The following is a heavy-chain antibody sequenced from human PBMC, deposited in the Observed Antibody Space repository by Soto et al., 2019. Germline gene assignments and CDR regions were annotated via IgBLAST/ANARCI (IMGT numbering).Heavy chain of an antibody. CDR3: AREDFRQWLETKNRFEP. J-gene: IGHJ5*02. CDR2: ISFDGSSE. V-gene: IGHV3-30*14. CDR1: GVIFCSYA. Sequence: QVQLVESGGGVVKPGRSLRLSCAASGVIFCSYAMNWVRRAPGKGFEWVAAISFDGSSEYYADSVKGRFKISRESSRKRPVLQMDNVRFEDTAVDFCAREDFRQWLETKNRFEPWGQGTQVTVS. D-gene: IGHD6-19*01.